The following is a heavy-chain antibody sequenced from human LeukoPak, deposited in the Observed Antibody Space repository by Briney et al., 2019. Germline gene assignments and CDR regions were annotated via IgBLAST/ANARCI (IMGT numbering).Heavy chain of an antibody. J-gene: IGHJ4*02. Sequence: ASVKVSCKVSGYTLTELSMHWVRQAPGKGLEWMGGFDPEDGETIYAQKFQGRVTMTEDTSTDTAYMELSSLRSEDTAVYYCATAVDSSGYYDLDYWGQGTLVTVSS. CDR1: GYTLTELS. CDR2: FDPEDGET. D-gene: IGHD3-22*01. CDR3: ATAVDSSGYYDLDY. V-gene: IGHV1-24*01.